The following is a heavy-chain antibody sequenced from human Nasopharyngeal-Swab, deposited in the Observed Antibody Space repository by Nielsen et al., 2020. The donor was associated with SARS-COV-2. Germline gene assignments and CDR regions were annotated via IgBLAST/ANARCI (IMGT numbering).Heavy chain of an antibody. J-gene: IGHJ6*02. D-gene: IGHD3-3*01. CDR3: ARGSRFTIFGVVPDYYYGTDV. CDR1: GGSISSYY. V-gene: IGHV4-4*07. Sequence: GSLRLSCTVSGGSISSYYWSWIRQPAGKGLEGIGRIYTSGSTNYNPSLKSRVTMSVDTSKNQFSLKLSSVTAADTAVYYCARGSRFTIFGVVPDYYYGTDVWGQGTTVTVSS. CDR2: IYTSGST.